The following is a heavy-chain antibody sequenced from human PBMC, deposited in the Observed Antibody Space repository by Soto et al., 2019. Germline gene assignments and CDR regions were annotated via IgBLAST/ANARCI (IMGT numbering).Heavy chain of an antibody. CDR1: GYPFTSYG. V-gene: IGHV1-18*01. CDR3: ARALRNSSPFDP. J-gene: IGHJ5*02. Sequence: EASVKVSYKASGYPFTSYGISRVRKAPGQGLEWMGWISAYNGNTNCAQKHQGRVTMTTDKSTSTAYMELRSLRSDDTAVYYCARALRNSSPFDPWGQGTLVTVSS. D-gene: IGHD3-22*01. CDR2: ISAYNGNT.